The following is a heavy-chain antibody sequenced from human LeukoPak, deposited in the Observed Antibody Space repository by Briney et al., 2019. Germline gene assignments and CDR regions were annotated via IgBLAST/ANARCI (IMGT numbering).Heavy chain of an antibody. CDR2: IYHTGST. CDR1: GGSVSDYY. D-gene: IGHD6-13*01. V-gene: IGHV4-59*02. Sequence: SETLSLTCTISGGSVSDYYWSWIRQSPGKGLEWIAYIYHTGSTSYSPSLKSRVTISVDTSKNQFSLKLRSVTAADTAVYYCARISSSNWYNERGAFDVWGQGTMVTVSS. J-gene: IGHJ3*01. CDR3: ARISSSNWYNERGAFDV.